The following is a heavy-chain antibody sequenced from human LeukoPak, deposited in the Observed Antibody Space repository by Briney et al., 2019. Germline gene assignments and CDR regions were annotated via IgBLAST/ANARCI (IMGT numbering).Heavy chain of an antibody. CDR1: GYSFTSYW. J-gene: IGHJ4*02. D-gene: IGHD5-24*01. V-gene: IGHV5-51*01. CDR2: IYPGDSDT. CDR3: ARGMLPFSRDGYTVLDY. Sequence: GESLKISCKGSGYSFTSYWIGWVRQVPGKGLEWMGIIYPGDSDTRYSPSFQGQVTISADKSFSTAYLQWSSLKASDTAMYYCARGMLPFSRDGYTVLDYWGQGTLVTVSS.